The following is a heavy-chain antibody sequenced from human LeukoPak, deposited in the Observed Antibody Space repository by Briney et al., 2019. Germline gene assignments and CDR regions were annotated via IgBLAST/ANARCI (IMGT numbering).Heavy chain of an antibody. V-gene: IGHV4-4*02. J-gene: IGHJ4*02. CDR3: AGLVGRYSSGLYYYYFDY. CDR2: MYLSGTT. Sequence: PSQTLSLTCTVAGDFINSLDLWSWVRQPPGKGLEWVGEMYLSGTTHSNPSVKSRVTISIDKSKNQFFLNLSSVTAADTAVYYCAGLVGRYSSGLYYYYFDYWGQGTLVTVSP. CDR1: GDFINSLDL. D-gene: IGHD3-22*01.